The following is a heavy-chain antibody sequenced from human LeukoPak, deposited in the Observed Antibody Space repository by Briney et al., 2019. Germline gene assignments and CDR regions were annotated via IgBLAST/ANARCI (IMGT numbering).Heavy chain of an antibody. CDR2: ISSSSSTI. J-gene: IGHJ3*02. V-gene: IGHV3-48*01. Sequence: GGSLRLSCAASGFTFSSYSMNWVRQAPGKELEWVSHISSSSSTIYYADSVKGRFTISRDNAKNSLYLQMNSLRAEDTAVYYCARESGSWDAFDIWGRGTMVTVSS. CDR3: ARESGSWDAFDI. D-gene: IGHD1-26*01. CDR1: GFTFSSYS.